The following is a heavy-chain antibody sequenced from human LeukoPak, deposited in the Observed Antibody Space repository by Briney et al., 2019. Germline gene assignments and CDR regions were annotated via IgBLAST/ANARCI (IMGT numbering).Heavy chain of an antibody. J-gene: IGHJ4*02. V-gene: IGHV4-59*02. D-gene: IGHD2/OR15-2a*01. CDR3: SEGYFEPFAH. CDR1: GASVSTSR. CDR2: LSYTGKT. Sequence: SETLSLTCVVSGASVSTSRWNWIRQLPGKGLEWIGCLSYTGKTDYNPSLTSRVTISLGTSKNQVSLKLRSVTAADTAVYYCSEGYFEPFAHWGQGTLVTVSS.